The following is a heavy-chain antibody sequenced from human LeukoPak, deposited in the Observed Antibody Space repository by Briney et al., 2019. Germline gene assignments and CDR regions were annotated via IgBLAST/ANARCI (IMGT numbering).Heavy chain of an antibody. CDR3: ARDGYCSGGSCSRMRGYFQH. J-gene: IGHJ1*01. V-gene: IGHV4-39*07. CDR1: GGSISSSSYY. CDR2: IYYSGST. Sequence: SETLSLTCTVSGGSISSSSYYWGWIRQPPGKGLEWIGSIYYSGSTYYNPSLKSRVTISVDTSKNQFSLKLSSVTAADTAVYYCARDGYCSGGSCSRMRGYFQHWGQGTLVTVSS. D-gene: IGHD2-15*01.